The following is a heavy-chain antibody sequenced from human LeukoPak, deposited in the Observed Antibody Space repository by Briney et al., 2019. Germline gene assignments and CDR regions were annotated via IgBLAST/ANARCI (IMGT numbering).Heavy chain of an antibody. CDR2: IDPNSGGT. CDR1: GYTFTGYY. V-gene: IGHV1-2*02. Sequence: ASVKVSCXASGYTFTGYYMHWVRQAPGQGLEWMGWIDPNSGGTNYAQKFQGRVTITTDESTSTAYMELSSLRSEDTAVYYCAREASDDAFDIWGQGTMVTVSS. CDR3: AREASDDAFDI. J-gene: IGHJ3*02.